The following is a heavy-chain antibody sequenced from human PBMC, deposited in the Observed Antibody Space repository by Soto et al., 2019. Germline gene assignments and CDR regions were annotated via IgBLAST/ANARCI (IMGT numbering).Heavy chain of an antibody. CDR1: GDIVSNDKTT. CDR2: TYYRSKWYY. Sequence: SQTLSLTCAISGDIVSNDKTTWNWIRQSPSRGLEWLGRTYYRSKWYYNYAPSVKSRITINPDTSKNQISLQLNSATPEDTAVYYCARDLGLYSDSSEILFFDSWGQGTLVTVSS. V-gene: IGHV6-1*01. CDR3: ARDLGLYSDSSEILFFDS. D-gene: IGHD3-22*01. J-gene: IGHJ4*02.